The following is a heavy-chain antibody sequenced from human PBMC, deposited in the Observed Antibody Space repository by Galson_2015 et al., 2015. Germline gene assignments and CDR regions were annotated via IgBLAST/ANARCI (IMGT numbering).Heavy chain of an antibody. CDR3: ARGGYSSSWYSFGY. Sequence: SLRLSCAASGFTVSSNYMSWVRQAPGKGLEWVSVIYSGGNTYYADSVKGRFTISRDNSKNTLYLQMNSLRAADTAVYYCARGGYSSSWYSFGYWGQGTLVTVSS. CDR2: IYSGGNT. D-gene: IGHD6-13*01. CDR1: GFTVSSNY. J-gene: IGHJ4*02. V-gene: IGHV3-66*02.